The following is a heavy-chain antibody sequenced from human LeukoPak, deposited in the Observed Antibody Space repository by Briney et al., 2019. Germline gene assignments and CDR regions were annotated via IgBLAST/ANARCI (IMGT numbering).Heavy chain of an antibody. J-gene: IGHJ6*03. Sequence: GGSLRLSCAASGFTFGDYYMSWIRQAPGKGLEWVSYISSSGSTIYYADSVKGRFTISRDNAKNSLYLQMNSLRAEDTAVYYCARVGAPYYYYYYMDVWGKGTTVTISS. V-gene: IGHV3-11*04. CDR2: ISSSGSTI. CDR1: GFTFGDYY. D-gene: IGHD3-16*01. CDR3: ARVGAPYYYYYYMDV.